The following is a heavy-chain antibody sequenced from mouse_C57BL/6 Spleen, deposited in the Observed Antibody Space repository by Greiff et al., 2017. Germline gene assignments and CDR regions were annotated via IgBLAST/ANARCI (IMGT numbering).Heavy chain of an antibody. D-gene: IGHD1-1*01. CDR2: IDPSASET. J-gene: IGHJ2*01. CDR1: GYTFTSYW. Sequence: QVQLQQPGAELVRPGSSVKLSCKASGYTFTSYWMHWVKQRPIQGLEWIGNIDPSASETHSNQKFKDKATLTVDKSSSTAYMQLSSLTSEDSAVYYCAREEDYYGSSYVSDYWGQGTTLTVSS. V-gene: IGHV1-52*01. CDR3: AREEDYYGSSYVSDY.